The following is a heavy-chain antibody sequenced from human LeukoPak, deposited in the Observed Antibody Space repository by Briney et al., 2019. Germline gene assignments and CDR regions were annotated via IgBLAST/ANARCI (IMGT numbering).Heavy chain of an antibody. CDR3: ARGGGSIYYYYGMDV. Sequence: GGSLRLSCAASGFTVSSNYMSWVRQAPGKGLEWVSVIYSGGSTYYADSVKGRFTISSDNSKNTLYLQMNSLRAEDTAVYYCARGGGSIYYYYGMDVWGQGTTVTVSS. CDR2: IYSGGST. J-gene: IGHJ6*02. D-gene: IGHD2-15*01. V-gene: IGHV3-53*01. CDR1: GFTVSSNY.